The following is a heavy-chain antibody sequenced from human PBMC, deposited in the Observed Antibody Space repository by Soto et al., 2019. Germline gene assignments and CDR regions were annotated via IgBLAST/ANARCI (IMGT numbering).Heavy chain of an antibody. Sequence: ASVKVSCKASGYTFTSYAMHWVRQAPGQRLEWMGWINAGNGNTKYSQKFQGRVTITRDTSASTAYMELSSLRSEDTAVYYCASRPPNSQYYGVLDYWGQGTLVTVSS. CDR3: ASRPPNSQYYGVLDY. CDR1: GYTFTSYA. V-gene: IGHV1-3*01. CDR2: INAGNGNT. J-gene: IGHJ4*02. D-gene: IGHD3-3*01.